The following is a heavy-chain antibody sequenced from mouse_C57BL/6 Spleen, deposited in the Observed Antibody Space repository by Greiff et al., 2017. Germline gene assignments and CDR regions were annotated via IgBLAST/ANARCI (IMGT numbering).Heavy chain of an antibody. CDR1: GYTFTSYW. V-gene: IGHV1-52*01. CDR3: ARSGDYYGSSYVDYFDY. J-gene: IGHJ2*01. Sequence: QVQLQQSGAELVRPGSSVKLSCKASGYTFTSYWMHWVKQRPIQGLEWIGNIDPSDSETHYNQKFKDKATLTVDKSSSTAYMQLSSLTSEDSAVYYCARSGDYYGSSYVDYFDYWGQGTTLTVSS. CDR2: IDPSDSET. D-gene: IGHD1-1*01.